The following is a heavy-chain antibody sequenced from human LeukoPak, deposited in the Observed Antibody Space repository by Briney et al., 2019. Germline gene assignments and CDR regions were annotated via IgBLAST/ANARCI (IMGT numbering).Heavy chain of an antibody. CDR3: ARGSGYSYGYPLDY. J-gene: IGHJ4*02. CDR1: GGSINNYY. Sequence: SETLSLTCIVSGGSINNYYWSWIRQPAGKGLEWIGRIYTSGSTNYNPSLKSRVTMSIDTSKNQFSLKLTSVTAADTAVYYCARGSGYSYGYPLDYWGQGTLVTVSS. V-gene: IGHV4-4*07. D-gene: IGHD5-18*01. CDR2: IYTSGST.